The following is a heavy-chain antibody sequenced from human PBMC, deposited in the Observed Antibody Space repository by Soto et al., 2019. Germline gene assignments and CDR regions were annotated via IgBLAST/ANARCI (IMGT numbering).Heavy chain of an antibody. CDR3: ARHPSLYGSGSYYNGILGANFDY. D-gene: IGHD3-10*01. CDR2: IYYSGST. CDR1: GGSISSSSYY. V-gene: IGHV4-39*01. J-gene: IGHJ4*02. Sequence: SETLSLTCTVSGGSISSSSYYWGWIRQPPGKGLEWIGSIYYSGSTYYNPSLKSRVTISVDTSKNQFSLKLSSVTAAETAVYYCARHPSLYGSGSYYNGILGANFDYWGQGTLVTVSS.